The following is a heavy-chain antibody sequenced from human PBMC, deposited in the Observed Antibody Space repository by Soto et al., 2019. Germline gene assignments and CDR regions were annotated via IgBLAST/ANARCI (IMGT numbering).Heavy chain of an antibody. CDR2: IYYSGST. CDR1: GGSISSSSYY. J-gene: IGHJ4*02. CDR3: ARILREYSSGWYYFDY. Sequence: QLQLQESGPGLVKPSETLSLTCTVSGGSISSSSYYWGWIRQPPGKGLEWIGSIYYSGSTYYNPSLKSRVTISVDTSKNQFSLKLSSVTAADTAMYNCARILREYSSGWYYFDYWGQGTLVTVSS. V-gene: IGHV4-39*01. D-gene: IGHD6-19*01.